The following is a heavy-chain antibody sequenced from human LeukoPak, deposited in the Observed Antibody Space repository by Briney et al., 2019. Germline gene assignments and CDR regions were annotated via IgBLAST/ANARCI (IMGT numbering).Heavy chain of an antibody. V-gene: IGHV4-31*03. Sequence: SKTLSLTCTVSADSISSGGHYWSWIRQHPGKGLESIGFMRHSGSTSHNPSLKGRVAISVDASKNQFSLRLSSVTAADTAVYYCARGGNRFGGFYFDYWGQGSLVTASS. J-gene: IGHJ4*02. CDR2: MRHSGST. D-gene: IGHD3-10*01. CDR3: ARGGNRFGGFYFDY. CDR1: ADSISSGGHY.